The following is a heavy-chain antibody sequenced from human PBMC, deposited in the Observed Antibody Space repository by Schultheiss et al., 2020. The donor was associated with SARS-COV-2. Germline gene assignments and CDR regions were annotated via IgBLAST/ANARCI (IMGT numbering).Heavy chain of an antibody. CDR3: AKDGVAVPGGTVPFQN. V-gene: IGHV3-53*01. CDR1: GFTVSSRY. D-gene: IGHD2-2*01. J-gene: IGHJ1*01. Sequence: GSLRLSCAASGFTVSSRYINWVRQAPGKGLEWVSVIYSGGTTYYADSVRGRFTISRDSSKNTLYLQMSSLRAEDTAIYYCAKDGVAVPGGTVPFQNWGQGTLVTVSS. CDR2: IYSGGTT.